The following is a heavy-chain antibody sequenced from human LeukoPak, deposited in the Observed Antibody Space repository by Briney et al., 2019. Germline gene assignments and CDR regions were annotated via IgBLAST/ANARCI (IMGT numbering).Heavy chain of an antibody. Sequence: GGSLRLSCAASGFTFSSYSMNWVRQAPGKELEWVSSISSSSSYICYADSVKGRFTISRDNAKNSLYLQMNSLRAEDTAVYYCAKDWDERDCSSTSCFNDAFDIWGQGTMVTVSS. CDR2: ISSSSSYI. D-gene: IGHD2-2*01. CDR3: AKDWDERDCSSTSCFNDAFDI. V-gene: IGHV3-21*04. J-gene: IGHJ3*02. CDR1: GFTFSSYS.